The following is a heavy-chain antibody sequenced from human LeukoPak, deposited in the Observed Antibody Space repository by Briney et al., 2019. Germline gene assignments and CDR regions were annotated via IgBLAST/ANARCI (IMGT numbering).Heavy chain of an antibody. CDR2: IYYSGST. CDR3: ARAHSSGRIYDS. V-gene: IGHV4-59*13. CDR1: GGSISSYY. J-gene: IGHJ4*02. D-gene: IGHD6-25*01. Sequence: SETLSLTCTVSGGSISSYYWSWIRQPPGNGLEWIGYIYYSGSTSYNPSLKSRVTISVDTSKNQFSLKLSSATAADTAVYYCARAHSSGRIYDSWGQGTLVTVSS.